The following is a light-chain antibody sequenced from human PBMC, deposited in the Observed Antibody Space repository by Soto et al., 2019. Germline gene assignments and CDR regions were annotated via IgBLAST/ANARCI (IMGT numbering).Light chain of an antibody. CDR2: DAS. J-gene: IGKJ4*01. V-gene: IGKV1-33*01. CDR1: QDIKNY. CDR3: QHYDHLPPLS. Sequence: DIQMTQSPSSLSASVGDRVTITCQASQDIKNYLNWYQQKPGKAPNLLIYDASNLKIGVPSRFSGSGSGTHFTFTISSLQPEDIATYYCQHYDHLPPLSFGGGTKVEIK.